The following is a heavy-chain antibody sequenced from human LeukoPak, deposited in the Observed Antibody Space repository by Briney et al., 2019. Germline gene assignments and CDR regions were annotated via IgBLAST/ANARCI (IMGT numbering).Heavy chain of an antibody. Sequence: SETLSLTCTVSGGSISSYYWSWIRQPPGKGLEWIGYIYYSGSTNYNPSLKSRVTISVDTSKNQFSLKLSPVTAADTAVYYCAGEYCSGGSCHFDYWGQGTLVTVSS. D-gene: IGHD2-15*01. CDR2: IYYSGST. CDR1: GGSISSYY. J-gene: IGHJ4*02. V-gene: IGHV4-59*12. CDR3: AGEYCSGGSCHFDY.